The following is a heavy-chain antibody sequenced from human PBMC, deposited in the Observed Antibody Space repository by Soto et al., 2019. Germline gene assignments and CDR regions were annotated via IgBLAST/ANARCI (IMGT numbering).Heavy chain of an antibody. Sequence: GGSLRLSCAASGFTFSSYAMSWVRQAPGKGLEWVSAISGSGGSTYYADSVKGRFTISRDNSKNTLYLQMNSLRAEDTAVYYCAKRPCGGDCYSHFDYWGQGTLVTVSS. CDR1: GFTFSSYA. CDR3: AKRPCGGDCYSHFDY. J-gene: IGHJ4*02. D-gene: IGHD2-21*02. CDR2: ISGSGGST. V-gene: IGHV3-23*01.